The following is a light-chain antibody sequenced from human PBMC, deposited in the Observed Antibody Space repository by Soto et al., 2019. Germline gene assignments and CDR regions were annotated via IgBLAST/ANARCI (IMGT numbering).Light chain of an antibody. Sequence: QSALTQPASVSGSPGQSITISCTGTSSDVGGYNYVSWYQQHPGKAPKLMIYEVSNRPSGVSNRFSGSKSGTSASLAITRLQSEDEADYYCGAWDDSLNGHVVFGGGTKLTVL. V-gene: IGLV2-14*01. CDR2: EVS. CDR3: GAWDDSLNGHVV. CDR1: SSDVGGYNY. J-gene: IGLJ2*01.